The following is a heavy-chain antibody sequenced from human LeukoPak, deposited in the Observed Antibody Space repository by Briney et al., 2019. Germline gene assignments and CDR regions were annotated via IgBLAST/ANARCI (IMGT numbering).Heavy chain of an antibody. D-gene: IGHD3-10*01. Sequence: GGSLRLSCAASGFTFSSYGMHWVRQAPGKGLEWVAVIWYDGSNKYYADSVKGRFTISRDNSKNTLYLQMNSLRAEDTAVYYCASAPYGSGTFLGYWGQGTLVTVSS. J-gene: IGHJ4*02. CDR3: ASAPYGSGTFLGY. CDR2: IWYDGSNK. V-gene: IGHV3-33*01. CDR1: GFTFSSYG.